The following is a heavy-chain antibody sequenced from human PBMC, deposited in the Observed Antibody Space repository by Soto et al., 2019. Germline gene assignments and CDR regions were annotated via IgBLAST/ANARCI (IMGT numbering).Heavy chain of an antibody. CDR1: GYTFPNYG. V-gene: IGHV1-18*04. D-gene: IGHD6-19*01. CDR2: ITGYNGDT. J-gene: IGHJ4*02. Sequence: ASVKVSCKASGYTFPNYGINWVRQARGQGLEWMGWITGYNGDTNYAQKFQGRLTMTTDISSRTAYMELRNLRSDDTAVYYCARGQTSGWYRGVRDFWGQGTLVTVSS. CDR3: ARGQTSGWYRGVRDF.